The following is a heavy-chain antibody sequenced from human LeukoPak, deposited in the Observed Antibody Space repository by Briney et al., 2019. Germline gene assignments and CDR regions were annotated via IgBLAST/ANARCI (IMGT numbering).Heavy chain of an antibody. Sequence: GASVKVSCKASGYTFTSYAIVWVRQAPGQGLEWMGWINPNSGDTNYEQKFQGRVTMTRDTSISTAYMELSRLRSDDTAVYYCARDERYDSSGYPFDYWGQGTVVTVSS. CDR1: GYTFTSYA. J-gene: IGHJ4*02. D-gene: IGHD3-22*01. CDR3: ARDERYDSSGYPFDY. CDR2: INPNSGDT. V-gene: IGHV1-2*02.